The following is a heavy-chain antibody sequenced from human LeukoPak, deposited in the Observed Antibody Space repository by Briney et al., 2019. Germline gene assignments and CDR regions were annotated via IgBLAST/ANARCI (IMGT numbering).Heavy chain of an antibody. J-gene: IGHJ5*02. CDR2: INPNSGGT. Sequence: ASVKVSCKASGYTFIDYYIHWVRQAPGQGLGWMGWINPNSGGTNYAQKFQGRVTMTRDTSITTTYMELSRLTPDDSAVYFCATEASGLNWFDPWGQGTLVTVSS. D-gene: IGHD3-3*01. CDR1: GYTFIDYY. V-gene: IGHV1-2*02. CDR3: ATEASGLNWFDP.